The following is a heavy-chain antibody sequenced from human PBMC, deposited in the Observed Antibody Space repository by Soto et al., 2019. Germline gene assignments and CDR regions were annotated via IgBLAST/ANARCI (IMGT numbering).Heavy chain of an antibody. Sequence: QVQLVQSGAEVKKPGASVKVSCKASGYTFTSYAMHWVRQAPGQRLEWMGWINAGNGNTKYSQKFQGRVTITRDTSASTAYMELSSLRAEDTAVYYCARGEFLNWFDPWGQGTLVTVSS. CDR1: GYTFTSYA. D-gene: IGHD3-10*01. CDR3: ARGEFLNWFDP. V-gene: IGHV1-3*01. CDR2: INAGNGNT. J-gene: IGHJ5*02.